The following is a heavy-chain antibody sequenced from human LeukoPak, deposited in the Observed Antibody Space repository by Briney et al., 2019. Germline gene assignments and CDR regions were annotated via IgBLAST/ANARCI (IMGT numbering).Heavy chain of an antibody. CDR3: VGGSYYGGYWCFDY. V-gene: IGHV4-59*08. Sequence: SETLSLTCTVSGGSISNYYWSWIRQPPGKGLEWIGYIYYSGSTNYNPSLKSRVTISVDTSKNQFSLKLSSVTAADTAVYYCVGGSYYGGYWCFDYWGQGTLVSVSS. CDR1: GGSISNYY. J-gene: IGHJ4*02. CDR2: IYYSGST. D-gene: IGHD1-26*01.